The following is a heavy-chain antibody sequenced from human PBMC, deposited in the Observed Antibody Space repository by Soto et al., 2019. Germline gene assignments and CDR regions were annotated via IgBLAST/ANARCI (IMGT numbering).Heavy chain of an antibody. Sequence: PSETLSLTCTVSGGSISSYYWSWIRQPPGKGLEWIGYIYYSGSTNYNPSLKSRVTISVDTSKNQFSLKLSSVTAADTAVYYCARADYDLWRLHDAFDIWGQGTMVAV. CDR1: GGSISSYY. D-gene: IGHD3-3*01. V-gene: IGHV4-59*01. CDR2: IYYSGST. J-gene: IGHJ3*02. CDR3: ARADYDLWRLHDAFDI.